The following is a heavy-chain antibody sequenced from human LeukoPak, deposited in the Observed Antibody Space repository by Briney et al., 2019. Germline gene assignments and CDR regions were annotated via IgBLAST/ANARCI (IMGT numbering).Heavy chain of an antibody. V-gene: IGHV1-69*06. CDR3: ARHYGDSPGAFDI. D-gene: IGHD4-17*01. Sequence: SVKVSCKASGGTFSSYPINWVRQAPGQGLEWMGGIIPIFGTANYAQKFQSRVTITADKSTSTAYMELSSLRSDDTAVYYCARHYGDSPGAFDIWGQGTMVTVSS. CDR1: GGTFSSYP. CDR2: IIPIFGTA. J-gene: IGHJ3*02.